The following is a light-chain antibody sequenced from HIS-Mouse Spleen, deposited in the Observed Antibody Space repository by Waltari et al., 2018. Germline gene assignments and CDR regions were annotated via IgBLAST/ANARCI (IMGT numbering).Light chain of an antibody. V-gene: IGKV2-28*01. J-gene: IGKJ2*01. CDR3: VQALQTPDT. CDR2: LGS. Sequence: IVMTQSPLSLPVTPGEPASISCRSSQCLLHSNGYNYLDWYLPKPGQSPQLLIYLGSNRSSGIPDRFSGNGSGTDVSLKISRVEVEDVGVYYCVQALQTPDTFGQGTKLEI. CDR1: QCLLHSNGYNY.